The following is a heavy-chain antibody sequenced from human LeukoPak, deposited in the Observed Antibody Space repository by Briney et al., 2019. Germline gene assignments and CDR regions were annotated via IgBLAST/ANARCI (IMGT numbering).Heavy chain of an antibody. Sequence: ASVKVSCKASGYTFTSYYMHWVRQAPGQGLEWMGIINPSGGNTGYAQKFQGRVTMTRNTSISTAYMELSSLRSEDTAVYYCARGLSRYDFWSGYLGYWGQGTLVTVSS. CDR2: INPSGGNT. CDR3: ARGLSRYDFWSGYLGY. V-gene: IGHV1-46*01. D-gene: IGHD3-3*01. J-gene: IGHJ4*02. CDR1: GYTFTSYY.